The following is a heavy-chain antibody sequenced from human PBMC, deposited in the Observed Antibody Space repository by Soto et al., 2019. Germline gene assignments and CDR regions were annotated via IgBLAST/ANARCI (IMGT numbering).Heavy chain of an antibody. CDR1: GFTFSSYS. CDR2: ISSSSSYI. V-gene: IGHV3-21*01. CDR3: ARDSEIYDFWSGYHDNWFDP. Sequence: PGGSLRLSCAASGFTFSSYSMNWVRQAPGKGLEWVSSISSSSSYIYYADSVKGRFTISRDNAKNSLYLQMNSLRAEDTAVYYCARDSEIYDFWSGYHDNWFDPWGQGTLVTVSS. D-gene: IGHD3-3*01. J-gene: IGHJ5*02.